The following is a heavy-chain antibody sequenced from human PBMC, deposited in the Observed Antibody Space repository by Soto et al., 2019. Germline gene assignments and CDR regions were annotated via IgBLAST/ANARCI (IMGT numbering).Heavy chain of an antibody. D-gene: IGHD3-3*01. V-gene: IGHV1-58*01. CDR1: GFTFTSSA. CDR3: AAVDYDFWSGYLSMDV. J-gene: IGHJ6*02. Sequence: GASVKVSCQASGFTFTSSAVQWVRQARGQRLEWIGWIVVGSGNTNYAQKFQERVTITRDMSTSTAYMELSSLRSEDTAVYYCAAVDYDFWSGYLSMDVWGQGTTVTVSS. CDR2: IVVGSGNT.